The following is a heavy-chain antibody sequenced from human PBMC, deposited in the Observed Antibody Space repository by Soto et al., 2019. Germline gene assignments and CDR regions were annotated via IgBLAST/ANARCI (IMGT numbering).Heavy chain of an antibody. Sequence: SETLSLTCTVSGGSISSYYWSWIRQPPGKGLEWIGYIYYSGSTNYNPSLKSRVTISVGTSENQFSLKLSSVTAADTAVYYCARGDIVVVPAAKVNYYYYYGMDVWGQGTTV. CDR2: IYYSGST. CDR1: GGSISSYY. CDR3: ARGDIVVVPAAKVNYYYYYGMDV. V-gene: IGHV4-59*01. D-gene: IGHD2-2*01. J-gene: IGHJ6*02.